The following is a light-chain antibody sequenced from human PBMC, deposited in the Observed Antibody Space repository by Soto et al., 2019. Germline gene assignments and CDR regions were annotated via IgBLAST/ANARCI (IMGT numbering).Light chain of an antibody. CDR3: QSFDSSLSGYV. J-gene: IGLJ1*01. CDR1: SSNIGAGYV. CDR2: ANS. Sequence: QSVLTQPPSVSGAPGQRVTISCTGSSSNIGAGYVVHWYQQLPGTAPKLLICANSNRPSGVPDRFSGSTSGTSASLAITGLQAEDEADYYCQSFDSSLSGYVFGTGTKVTVL. V-gene: IGLV1-40*01.